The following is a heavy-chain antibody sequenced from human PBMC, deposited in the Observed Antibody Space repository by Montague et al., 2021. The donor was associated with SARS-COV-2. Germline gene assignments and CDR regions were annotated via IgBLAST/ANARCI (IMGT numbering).Heavy chain of an antibody. Sequence: SETLSLTCSFSGGSIRSYYWSWIRLPPGKPLEWLGYIYYTGETTXNPSLKGRVTISVDTSRSQFSLRLTSVTAADTAVYFCARFWSGYVDKWSQGTLVTVSS. CDR1: GGSIRSYY. D-gene: IGHD3-3*01. CDR2: IYYTGET. V-gene: IGHV4-59*01. CDR3: ARFWSGYVDK. J-gene: IGHJ4*02.